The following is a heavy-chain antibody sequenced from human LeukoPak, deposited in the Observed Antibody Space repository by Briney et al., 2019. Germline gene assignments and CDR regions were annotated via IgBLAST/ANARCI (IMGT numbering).Heavy chain of an antibody. CDR3: ARGLRQWLVHAWFDP. V-gene: IGHV4-39*07. D-gene: IGHD6-19*01. J-gene: IGHJ5*02. Sequence: SETLSLTCTVSGGSISSSSYYWGWIRQPPGKGLEWIGEINHSGSTNYNPSLKSRVTISVDTSKNQFSLKLSSVTAADTAVYYCARGLRQWLVHAWFDPWGQGTLVTVSS. CDR1: GGSISSSSYY. CDR2: INHSGST.